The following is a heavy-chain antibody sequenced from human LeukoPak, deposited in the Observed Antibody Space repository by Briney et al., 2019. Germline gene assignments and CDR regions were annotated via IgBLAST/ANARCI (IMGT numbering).Heavy chain of an antibody. CDR3: ARNAYGYKFSMDV. D-gene: IGHD5-18*01. CDR1: GFALTTYN. J-gene: IGHJ6*03. CDR2: VTAFNEST. V-gene: IGHV1-18*01. Sequence: GASVKVSCKASGFALTTYNIVWLRQAPGQGLEWVGWVTAFNESTHYSRKVQGRVTMTRDTSTSTAYMELRSLRSDDTAVYYCARNAYGYKFSMDVWGRGTTVTVSS.